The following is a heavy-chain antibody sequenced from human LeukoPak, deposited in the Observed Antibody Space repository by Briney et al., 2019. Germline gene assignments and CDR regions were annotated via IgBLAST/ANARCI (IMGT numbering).Heavy chain of an antibody. J-gene: IGHJ4*02. CDR2: INPSGGST. CDR1: GYTFTSYY. CDR3: ARVRAAAGRGRFELVY. Sequence: ASVRVSCKASGYTFTSYYMHWVRQAPGQGLEWMGIINPSGGSTSYAQKFQGRVTMTRDMSTSTVYMELSSLRSEDTAVYYCARVRAAAGRGRFELVYWGQGTLVTVSS. V-gene: IGHV1-46*01. D-gene: IGHD6-13*01.